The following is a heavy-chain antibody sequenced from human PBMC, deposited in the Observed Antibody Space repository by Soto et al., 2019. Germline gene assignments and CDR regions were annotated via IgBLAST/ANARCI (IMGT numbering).Heavy chain of an antibody. CDR3: AREGGHPYYYDSSGSYSFDY. V-gene: IGHV3-7*01. CDR1: GFTFSSYW. J-gene: IGHJ4*02. CDR2: IKQGESQK. Sequence: EVQLVESGGGLVQPGGSLRLSCAASGFTFSSYWMTWVRQAPGKGLEWVANIKQGESQKYYVDSVKGRFTISRDNAKNSLYLQMNSLRAEDTAVYYCAREGGHPYYYDSSGSYSFDYWGQGTLVTVSS. D-gene: IGHD3-22*01.